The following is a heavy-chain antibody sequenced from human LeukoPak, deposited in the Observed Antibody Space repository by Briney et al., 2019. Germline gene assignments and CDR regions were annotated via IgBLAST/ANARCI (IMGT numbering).Heavy chain of an antibody. CDR2: MYHSGST. CDR1: GYSISSGYY. D-gene: IGHD3-22*01. CDR3: ARVKGEAMIVVVFAGYFDY. Sequence: PSETLSLTCTVSGYSISSGYYWGWIRQPPGKGLEWIGSMYHSGSTYYNPSLKSRVTISVDTSKNQFSLKLSSVTAADTAVYYRARVKGEAMIVVVFAGYFDYWGQGTLVTVSS. V-gene: IGHV4-38-2*02. J-gene: IGHJ4*02.